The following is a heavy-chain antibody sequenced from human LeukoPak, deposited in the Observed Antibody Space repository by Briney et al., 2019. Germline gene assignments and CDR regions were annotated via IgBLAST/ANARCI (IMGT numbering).Heavy chain of an antibody. Sequence: PSETLSLTCTVSGGSISSYYGSWIRQSPGKGLEWIANIYYTGTPYYNPSLQSRVTISVDMSKNQFSLKLSTVTAPDTAVYYCARVKATVTSFDIWGQGTMVTVSS. CDR2: IYYTGTP. D-gene: IGHD2/OR15-2a*01. CDR1: GGSISSYY. CDR3: ARVKATVTSFDI. V-gene: IGHV4-59*01. J-gene: IGHJ3*02.